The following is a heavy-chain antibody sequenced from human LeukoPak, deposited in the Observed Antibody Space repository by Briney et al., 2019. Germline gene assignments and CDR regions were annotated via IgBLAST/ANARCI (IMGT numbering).Heavy chain of an antibody. CDR2: INTNTGNP. CDR1: GYIFSNYP. CDR3: ARDTYCSGGICYSRVGY. J-gene: IGHJ4*02. Sequence: ASVKVSCTASGYIFSNYPMNWVRQAPGQGLEWMGWINTNTGNPTYAQDFTRRFVFSWDASVNTAYLQISSLKAEDTAVYYCARDTYCSGGICYSRVGYWGQGTLVTVSS. D-gene: IGHD2-15*01. V-gene: IGHV7-4-1*02.